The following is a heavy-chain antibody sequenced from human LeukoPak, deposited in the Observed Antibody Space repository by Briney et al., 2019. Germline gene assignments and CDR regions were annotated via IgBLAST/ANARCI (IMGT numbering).Heavy chain of an antibody. Sequence: SETLSLTCTVSGGSISNYYWSWIRQPPGKGLEWIGYIYNSDITNYNPSLKSRITMSVDTSKNQFSLKLSSVTAADTAVYYCAKMLAVAGLDYWGQGTLVTVSS. J-gene: IGHJ4*02. CDR3: AKMLAVAGLDY. CDR2: IYNSDIT. D-gene: IGHD6-19*01. V-gene: IGHV4-59*01. CDR1: GGSISNYY.